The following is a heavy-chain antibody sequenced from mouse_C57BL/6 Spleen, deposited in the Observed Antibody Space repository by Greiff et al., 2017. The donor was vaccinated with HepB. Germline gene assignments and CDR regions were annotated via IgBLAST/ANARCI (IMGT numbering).Heavy chain of an antibody. CDR3: ARSRNGNAWFAY. J-gene: IGHJ3*01. CDR1: GYAFSSYW. CDR2: IYPGDGDT. D-gene: IGHD2-1*01. V-gene: IGHV1-80*01. Sequence: QVHVKQSGAELVKPGASVKISCKASGYAFSSYWMNWVKQRPGKGLEWIGQIYPGDGDTNYNGKFKGKATLTADKSSSTAYMQLSSLTSEDSAVYFCARSRNGNAWFAYWGQGTLVTVSA.